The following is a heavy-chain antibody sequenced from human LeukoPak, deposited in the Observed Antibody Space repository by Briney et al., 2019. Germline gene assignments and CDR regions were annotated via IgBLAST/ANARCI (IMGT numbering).Heavy chain of an antibody. CDR3: ARHDTAMAADYGMDV. CDR2: ISSRGSTI. CDR1: GFTFSDYY. Sequence: GGSLRLSCAASGFTFSDYYMSWIRQAPGKGLEWVSYISSRGSTIYYADSVKGRFTISRDNAKNSLYLQMNSLRAEDTAVYYCARHDTAMAADYGMDVWGQGTTVTVSS. D-gene: IGHD5-18*01. J-gene: IGHJ6*02. V-gene: IGHV3-11*01.